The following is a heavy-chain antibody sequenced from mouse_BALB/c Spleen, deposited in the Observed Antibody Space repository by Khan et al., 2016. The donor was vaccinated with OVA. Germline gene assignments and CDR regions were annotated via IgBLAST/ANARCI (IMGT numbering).Heavy chain of an antibody. CDR1: GFTFSTYG. CDR3: TRLAYYYDSEGFAY. D-gene: IGHD1-1*01. V-gene: IGHV5-6*01. CDR2: VSTGGGYT. J-gene: IGHJ3*01. Sequence: EVELVESGGDLVKPGGSLKLSCAASGFTFSTYGMSWVRLTPDKRLEWVATVSTGGGYTYYPDSVKGRFTISRDNAKNTLYLQMSGLKSEEPAMFYCTRLAYYYDSEGFAYWGQGTLVTVSA.